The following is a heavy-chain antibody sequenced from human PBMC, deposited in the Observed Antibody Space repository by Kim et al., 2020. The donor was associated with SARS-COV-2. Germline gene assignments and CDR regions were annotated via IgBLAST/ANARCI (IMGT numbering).Heavy chain of an antibody. V-gene: IGHV4-39*07. CDR3: AGAGLHIAAADNNWFDP. J-gene: IGHJ5*02. CDR1: GGSISSSSYY. D-gene: IGHD6-13*01. CDR2: IYYSEST. Sequence: SETLSLTCTVSGGSISSSSYYWGWIRQPPGKGLEWIGRIYYSESTYYNPSLKSRVTISVDTSKNQFSLKLSSVTAADTAVYYCAGAGLHIAAADNNWFDPWGQGTLVTVSS.